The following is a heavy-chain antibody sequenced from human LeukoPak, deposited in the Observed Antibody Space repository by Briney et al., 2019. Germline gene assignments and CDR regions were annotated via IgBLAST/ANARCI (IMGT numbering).Heavy chain of an antibody. CDR1: GYSLSSGYY. CDR2: IYHSGGT. Sequence: SETLSLPCSVSGYSLSSGYYWGWIRQPPGKGLEWIGSIYHSGGTNDNPSLKSRVTISVDTSKNQFSLKLSSVTAADTAVYYCAVHYYDSSGEWAYWGQGTLVTVSS. J-gene: IGHJ4*02. CDR3: AVHYYDSSGEWAY. V-gene: IGHV4-38-2*02. D-gene: IGHD3-22*01.